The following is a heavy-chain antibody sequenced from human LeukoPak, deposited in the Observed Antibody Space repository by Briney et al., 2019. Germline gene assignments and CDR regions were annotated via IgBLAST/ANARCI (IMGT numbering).Heavy chain of an antibody. CDR3: ARDGAVSNTVVTPEYYGMDV. V-gene: IGHV4-39*07. J-gene: IGHJ6*02. D-gene: IGHD4-23*01. CDR1: GGSISSSSYY. Sequence: SETLSLTCTVSGGSISSSSYYWGWIRQPPGKGLEWIGSIYYSGSTYYNPSLKSRVTISVDKSKNQFSLKLSSVTAADTAVYYCARDGAVSNTVVTPEYYGMDVWGQGTTVTVSS. CDR2: IYYSGST.